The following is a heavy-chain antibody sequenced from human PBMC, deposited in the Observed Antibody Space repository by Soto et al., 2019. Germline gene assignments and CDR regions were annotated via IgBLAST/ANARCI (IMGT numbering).Heavy chain of an antibody. CDR1: GFTFSNYG. CDR2: ISYNGSRN. Sequence: ESGGGVVQPGRSLRLSCAASGFTFSNYGMHWVRQAPGKGLEWVAVISYNGSRNAYADAVKGRFTISRDNSKNTLYLQMNSLRGEDTALYYCAAEYSSSSELGYWGQGTLVTVSS. CDR3: AAEYSSSSELGY. D-gene: IGHD6-6*01. V-gene: IGHV3-30*03. J-gene: IGHJ4*02.